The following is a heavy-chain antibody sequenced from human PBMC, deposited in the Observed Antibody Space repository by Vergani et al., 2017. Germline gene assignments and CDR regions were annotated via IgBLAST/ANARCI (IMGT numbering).Heavy chain of an antibody. D-gene: IGHD1-26*01. CDR2: IRYDGTKR. V-gene: IGHV3-30*02. CDR3: ARERGSYLGYFDY. CDR1: GFTFRIYG. Sequence: QVQLVESGGGVVQPGGSLRLSCIASGFTFRIYGMHWVRQAPGKGLEWVAFIRYDGTKRFYGDSVKGRFTISRDNSKNTLYLQMNSLRAEDTAVYYCARERGSYLGYFDYWGQGTLVTVSS. J-gene: IGHJ4*02.